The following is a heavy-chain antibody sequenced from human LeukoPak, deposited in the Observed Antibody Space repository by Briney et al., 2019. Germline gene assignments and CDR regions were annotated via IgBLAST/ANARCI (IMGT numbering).Heavy chain of an antibody. CDR3: ARDKGSGATNYFDY. J-gene: IGHJ4*02. Sequence: ASVKVSCKASGYTFTSYGISWVRQAPEQGLEWMGWISAYNGNTNYAQKLQGRVTMTTDTSTSTAYMELRSLRSDDTAVYYCARDKGSGATNYFDYWGQGTLVTVSS. D-gene: IGHD1-26*01. V-gene: IGHV1-18*01. CDR1: GYTFTSYG. CDR2: ISAYNGNT.